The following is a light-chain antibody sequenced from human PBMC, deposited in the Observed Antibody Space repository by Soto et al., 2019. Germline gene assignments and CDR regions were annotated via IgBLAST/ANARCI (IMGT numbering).Light chain of an antibody. CDR3: CSYAGSYTQV. V-gene: IGLV2-11*01. Sequence: SVLTPPRSVSGSAGVSVTISSTGTSSDSGGYNYVSWYQQHPGKAPKLTIYDVIKRPSGVPDRFSGSKSGNTASLTIYGLQAEDEADYYCCSYAGSYTQVFGTGTKSPS. J-gene: IGLJ1*01. CDR2: DVI. CDR1: SSDSGGYNY.